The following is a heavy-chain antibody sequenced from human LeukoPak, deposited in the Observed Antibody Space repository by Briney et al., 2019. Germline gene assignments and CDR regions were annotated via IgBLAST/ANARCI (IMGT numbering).Heavy chain of an antibody. D-gene: IGHD6-13*01. Sequence: PSETLSLTCTVSAYSISSGYCWGWIRQPPGKGLEWIGSIYHSGNTYYNPSLKGRVTMSVDTSKNQFSLNLRSVTAADTAVYYCVRADYSSSWSHEYFYMDVWGKGTTVTVSS. CDR2: IYHSGNT. J-gene: IGHJ6*03. V-gene: IGHV4-38-2*02. CDR3: VRADYSSSWSHEYFYMDV. CDR1: AYSISSGYC.